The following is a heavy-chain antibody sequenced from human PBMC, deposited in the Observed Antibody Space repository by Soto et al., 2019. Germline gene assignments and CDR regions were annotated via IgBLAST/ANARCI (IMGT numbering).Heavy chain of an antibody. CDR3: AKDPTYYYDSSGFAEYFNH. CDR2: ISGSGGST. V-gene: IGHV3-23*01. CDR1: GFTFSSYA. D-gene: IGHD3-22*01. J-gene: IGHJ1*01. Sequence: VGSLRLSCAASGFTFSSYAMSWVRQAPGKGLEWVSAISGSGGSTYYADSVKGRFTISRDNSKNTLYLQMNSLRAEDTAVYYCAKDPTYYYDSSGFAEYFNHWGQGTLVNVSS.